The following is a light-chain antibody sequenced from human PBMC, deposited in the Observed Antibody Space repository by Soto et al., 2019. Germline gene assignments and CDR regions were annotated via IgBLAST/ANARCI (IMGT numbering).Light chain of an antibody. CDR3: SSYTSSSTLYV. CDR2: EVS. Sequence: QSALTQPASVSGSPGQSITISCTGTSSDGGAYNYVSWYQQHPGKAPKLMIYEVSNRPSGVSNRFSGSTSGNTASLTISGLQAEDEADYYCSSYTSSSTLYVFGTGTKLTVL. J-gene: IGLJ1*01. CDR1: SSDGGAYNY. V-gene: IGLV2-14*01.